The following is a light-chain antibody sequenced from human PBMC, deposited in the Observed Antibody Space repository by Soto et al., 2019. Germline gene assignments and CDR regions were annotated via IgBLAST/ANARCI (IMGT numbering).Light chain of an antibody. J-gene: IGLJ1*01. CDR2: DVS. V-gene: IGLV2-14*03. Sequence: QSALTQSASVSGSPGQSITISCTGTISDVGGYNYVSWYQQHPGKAPKLMIFDVSNRPSGVSNRFSGSKSGYTASLTISGLQDEDEADYYCSSYTSSSTYVFGTGTKLTVL. CDR3: SSYTSSSTYV. CDR1: ISDVGGYNY.